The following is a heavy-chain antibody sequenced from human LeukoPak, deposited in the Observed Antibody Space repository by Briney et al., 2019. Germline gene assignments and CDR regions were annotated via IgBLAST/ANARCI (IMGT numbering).Heavy chain of an antibody. CDR2: IYYSGST. J-gene: IGHJ4*01. D-gene: IGHD3-22*01. V-gene: IGHV4-39*01. CDR3: ARQMDSSGYYFDY. CDR1: GGSISSSSYY. Sequence: SETLSLTCTVSGGSISSSSYYWGWIRQPPGKGLVWIGSIYYSGSTYYNPSLKSRITISVDTSKNQFSLKLSSVTAADTAVYYCARQMDSSGYYFDYWGHGTLVTVSS.